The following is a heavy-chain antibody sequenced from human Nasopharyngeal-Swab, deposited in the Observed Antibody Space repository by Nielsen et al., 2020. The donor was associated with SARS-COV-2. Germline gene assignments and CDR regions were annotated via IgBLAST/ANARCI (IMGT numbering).Heavy chain of an antibody. CDR1: GFNFSSYA. J-gene: IGHJ6*03. D-gene: IGHD4-17*01. CDR2: ISGSGGST. CDR3: AKYYGDYPYYYYYMDV. Sequence: GGSMRLSCAASGFNFSSYAMSWVRQATGKGLEWVSAISGSGGSTYYADSVKGRFTISRDNSKNTLYLQMNSLRAEDTAVYYCAKYYGDYPYYYYYMDVWGKGTTVTVS. V-gene: IGHV3-23*01.